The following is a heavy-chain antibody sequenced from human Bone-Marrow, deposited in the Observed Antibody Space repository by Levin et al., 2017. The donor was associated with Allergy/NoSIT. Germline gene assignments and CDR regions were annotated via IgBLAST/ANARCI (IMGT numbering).Heavy chain of an antibody. CDR3: AKDFGSYATYYYYYDGMDV. V-gene: IGHV3-23*01. CDR1: GFTFSSYA. Sequence: GGSLRLSCAASGFTFSSYAMSWVRQAPGKGLEWVSAVSGSGGSTYYADSVKGRFTISRDNSKNTLYLQMNSLRAEDTAVYYCAKDFGSYATYYYYYDGMDVWGQGTTVTVSS. D-gene: IGHD1-26*01. J-gene: IGHJ6*02. CDR2: VSGSGGST.